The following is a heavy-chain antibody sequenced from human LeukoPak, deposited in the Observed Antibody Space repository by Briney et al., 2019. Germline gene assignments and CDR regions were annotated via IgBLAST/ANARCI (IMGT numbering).Heavy chain of an antibody. D-gene: IGHD3-22*01. CDR3: ARDPPGSITMIVPFAGFDP. Sequence: ASVKVSCKASGYTFTDYALHWVRQAPGQSLEWMGWITTGRGETRYSQEFQRRITFTRDTSASTVYMDLSDLRSDDTAVYYCARDPPGSITMIVPFAGFDPWGQGTLVTVSS. CDR2: ITTGRGET. J-gene: IGHJ5*02. V-gene: IGHV1-3*04. CDR1: GYTFTDYA.